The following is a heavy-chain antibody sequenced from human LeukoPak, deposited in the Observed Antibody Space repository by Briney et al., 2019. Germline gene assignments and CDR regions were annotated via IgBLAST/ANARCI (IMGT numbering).Heavy chain of an antibody. D-gene: IGHD5-12*01. CDR3: ARDGTNSGCDFVSAGGFDY. CDR1: GGSISSYY. CDR2: IYYSGST. V-gene: IGHV4-59*01. J-gene: IGHJ4*02. Sequence: SETLSLTCTVSGGSISSYYWSWIRQPPGKGLEWIGYIYYSGSTNYNPSLKSRVTISVDTSKNQFSLKLSSVTAADTAVYYCARDGTNSGCDFVSAGGFDYWGQGTLVTVSS.